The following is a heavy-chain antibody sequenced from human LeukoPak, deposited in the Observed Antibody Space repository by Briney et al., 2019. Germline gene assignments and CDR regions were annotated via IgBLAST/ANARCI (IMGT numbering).Heavy chain of an antibody. V-gene: IGHV3-53*01. CDR2: IYSGGTT. CDR3: ARRAGAYSHPYDY. Sequence: GGSLRLSCAASGFTFSSYGMSWVRQAPGKGLEWVSFIYSGGTTLYSDSVKGRFTISRDNSKNTLYLQMYSLRAEDTAVYYCARRAGAYSHPYDYWGQGTLVTVSS. CDR1: GFTFSSYG. J-gene: IGHJ4*02. D-gene: IGHD4/OR15-4a*01.